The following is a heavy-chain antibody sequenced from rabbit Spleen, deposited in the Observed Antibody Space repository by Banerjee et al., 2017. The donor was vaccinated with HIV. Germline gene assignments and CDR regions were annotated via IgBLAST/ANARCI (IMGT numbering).Heavy chain of an antibody. J-gene: IGHJ4*01. Sequence: QEQLVESGGGLVQPEGSLTLTCIASGVSFSRSYWICWVRQAPGKGLEWIGDIDPIFGIAVYASWVNGRFTISSHNAQNTLYLQLNSLTAADTATYFCVREVAGKFGLWGPGTLVTVS. CDR2: IDPIFGIA. V-gene: IGHV1S45*01. CDR3: VREVAGKFGL. D-gene: IGHD4-1*01. CDR1: GVSFSRSYW.